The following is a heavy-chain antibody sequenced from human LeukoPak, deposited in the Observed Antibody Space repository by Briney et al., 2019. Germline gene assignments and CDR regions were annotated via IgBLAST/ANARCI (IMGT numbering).Heavy chain of an antibody. J-gene: IGHJ3*02. V-gene: IGHV4-4*07. Sequence: PSETLSLTCTVSGVSISSYYWSWLRQPAGKGLEWIGRVYSSEYTSASTIYNPSLKSRITISVDTSRNQFSLKLTSVTAADTAVYYCARVPLFHGELHYACDIWGQGTVVTVSS. CDR1: GVSISSYY. CDR3: ARVPLFHGELHYACDI. D-gene: IGHD1-7*01. CDR2: VYSSEYTSAST.